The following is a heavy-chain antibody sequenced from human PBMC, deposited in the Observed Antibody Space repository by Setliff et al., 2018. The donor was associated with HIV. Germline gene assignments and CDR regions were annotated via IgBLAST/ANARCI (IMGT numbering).Heavy chain of an antibody. CDR1: GGSITSYY. CDR2: INHSGST. CDR3: AREKNGYSDS. V-gene: IGHV4-59*01. Sequence: SETLSLTCTVSGGSITSYYWSWIRQPPGKGLEWIGEINHSGSTYYNPSLKSRVTMSVDTSKNQFSLTVTPVTAAEPAVYYCAREKNGYSDSWGQGNLGTVSS. D-gene: IGHD2-8*01. J-gene: IGHJ4*02.